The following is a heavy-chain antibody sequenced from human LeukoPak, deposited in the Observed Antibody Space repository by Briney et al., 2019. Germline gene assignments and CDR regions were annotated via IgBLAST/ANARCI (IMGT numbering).Heavy chain of an antibody. CDR1: GGSIRSSYYY. Sequence: SETLSLTCTVSGGSIRSSYYYWNWIRQPPGKGLEWIGYIYHSGSTNYNPSLQSRVTISVDTSKNQFSLNLNSVTAADTAVYYCARGGAARLHFQNWGQGTLVTVSS. J-gene: IGHJ1*01. CDR3: ARGGAARLHFQN. CDR2: IYHSGST. V-gene: IGHV4-61*01. D-gene: IGHD6-6*01.